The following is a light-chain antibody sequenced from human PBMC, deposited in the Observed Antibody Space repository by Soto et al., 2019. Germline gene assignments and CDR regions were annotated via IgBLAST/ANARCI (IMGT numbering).Light chain of an antibody. CDR2: SNN. CDR1: SSNIGRNT. J-gene: IGLJ1*01. Sequence: QLVLTQPPSASGTPGQRVTISCSGSSSNIGRNTVNWYQQVPGTAPKLLIYSNNQLPSGVPDRFSGSKSGTSASLAISGLQSEDEADYYCAAWDGSLNGYVFGTGTKVTVL. V-gene: IGLV1-44*01. CDR3: AAWDGSLNGYV.